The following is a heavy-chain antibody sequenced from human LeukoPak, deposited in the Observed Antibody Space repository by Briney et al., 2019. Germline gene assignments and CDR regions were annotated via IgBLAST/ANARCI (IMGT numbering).Heavy chain of an antibody. Sequence: SVKVSCKTSGGTFSIYAISWVRQAPGQGLEWLGGITPVLGTSNYAQRFQGRVTIIADESTSTAYMELSSLRSEDTAVYYCARELVTKFVTWGQGTMVTVSS. CDR2: ITPVLGTS. CDR1: GGTFSIYA. CDR3: ARELVTKFVT. V-gene: IGHV1-69*01. D-gene: IGHD3-9*01. J-gene: IGHJ3*02.